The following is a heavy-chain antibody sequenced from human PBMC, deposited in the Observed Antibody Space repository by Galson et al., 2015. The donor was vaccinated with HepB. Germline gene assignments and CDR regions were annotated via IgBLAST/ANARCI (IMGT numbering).Heavy chain of an antibody. Sequence: SVKVSCKASGYSLSSYGISWVRQAPGQGLEWMGWISAYNANTNHVQKLQGRVTMTTDTSTNTAYMELRSLRSDDTAVYYCARDDRAAGGGGQYYFDYWGQGTLVTVSS. D-gene: IGHD6-13*01. CDR2: ISAYNANT. CDR1: GYSLSSYG. J-gene: IGHJ4*02. CDR3: ARDDRAAGGGGQYYFDY. V-gene: IGHV1-18*01.